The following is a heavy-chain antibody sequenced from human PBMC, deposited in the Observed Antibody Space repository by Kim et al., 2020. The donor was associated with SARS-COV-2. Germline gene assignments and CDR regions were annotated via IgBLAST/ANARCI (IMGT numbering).Heavy chain of an antibody. D-gene: IGHD3-3*01. CDR3: TRDLPSGVADYYYYYYGMDV. Sequence: GGSLRLSCTASGFTFGDYAMSWLRQAPGKGLEWVGFIRSKAYGGTTEYAASVKGRFTMSRDDSKSIAYLQMNSLKTEDTAVYYCTRDLPSGVADYYYYYYGMDVWGQGTTVTVS. V-gene: IGHV3-49*03. J-gene: IGHJ6*02. CDR1: GFTFGDYA. CDR2: IRSKAYGGTT.